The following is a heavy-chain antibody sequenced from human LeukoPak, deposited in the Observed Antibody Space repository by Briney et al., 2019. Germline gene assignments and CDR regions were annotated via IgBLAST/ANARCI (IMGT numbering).Heavy chain of an antibody. CDR3: ARGVFRGGSSNWFDP. Sequence: SETLSLTCAVYGGSFSGYYWSWIRQPPGKRLEWIGEINHSGSTNYNPSLKSRVTISVDTSKNQFSLKLSSVTAADTAVYYCARGVFRGGSSNWFDPWGQGTLVTVSS. V-gene: IGHV4-34*01. CDR1: GGSFSGYY. CDR2: INHSGST. J-gene: IGHJ5*02. D-gene: IGHD2-15*01.